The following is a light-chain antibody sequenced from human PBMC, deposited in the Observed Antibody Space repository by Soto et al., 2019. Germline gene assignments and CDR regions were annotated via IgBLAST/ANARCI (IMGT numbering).Light chain of an antibody. CDR3: QQYGFSSWT. CDR2: GAS. V-gene: IGKV3-20*01. J-gene: IGKJ1*01. CDR1: QSVPNKY. Sequence: EIVLTQSPGTLSLSPGERATLSCRASQSVPNKYLAWYQQKPGQAPRLLIFGASNRATGIPDRFSGSGSATESTLTISSLEPEDFAVYYCQQYGFSSWTFGQGTRVEIK.